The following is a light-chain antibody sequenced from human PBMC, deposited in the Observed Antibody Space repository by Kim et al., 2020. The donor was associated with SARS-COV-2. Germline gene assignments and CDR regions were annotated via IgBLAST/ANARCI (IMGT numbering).Light chain of an antibody. CDR2: DVS. CDR1: SSDVVGYNY. J-gene: IGLJ2*01. V-gene: IGLV2-14*04. Sequence: QSITISCTGTSSDVVGYNYVSWYQQHPGKAPKLMIYDVSKRPSGVSNRFSGSKSGNTASLTISGLQAEDEADYYCSSYTSSSTGVVFGGGTQLTVL. CDR3: SSYTSSSTGVV.